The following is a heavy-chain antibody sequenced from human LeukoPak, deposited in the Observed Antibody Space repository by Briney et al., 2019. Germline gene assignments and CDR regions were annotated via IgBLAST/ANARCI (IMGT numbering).Heavy chain of an antibody. J-gene: IGHJ4*02. V-gene: IGHV3-74*01. CDR2: INGDGSST. D-gene: IGHD4-23*01. CDR3: ARDPCGANSC. Sequence: GGSLRLSCAASGVSFSSYWMHWVRHDPGAGVGWVSRINGDGSSTSYADSVKGRFSISRDNAAAKLYLQMICLRAKDTALYYCARDPCGANSCWGRGNRVMVSS. CDR1: GVSFSSYW.